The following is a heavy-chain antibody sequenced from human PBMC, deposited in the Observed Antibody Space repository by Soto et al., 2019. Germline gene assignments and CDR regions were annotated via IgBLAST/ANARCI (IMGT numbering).Heavy chain of an antibody. CDR3: ARVYCSGGSCYSIDY. CDR1: GYTFTGYA. J-gene: IGHJ4*02. CDR2: INAGNGNT. Sequence: ASVKVSCKASGYTFTGYAMHWVRQAPGQRLEWMGWINAGNGNTKYSQKFQGRVIITRDTSASTAYMELSSLRSEDTAVYYCARVYCSGGSCYSIDYWGQGTLVTVSS. V-gene: IGHV1-3*01. D-gene: IGHD2-15*01.